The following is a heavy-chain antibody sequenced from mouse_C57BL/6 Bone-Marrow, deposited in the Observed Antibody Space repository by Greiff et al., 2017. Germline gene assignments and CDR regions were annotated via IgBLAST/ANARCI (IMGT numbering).Heavy chain of an antibody. J-gene: IGHJ2*01. V-gene: IGHV14-4*01. CDR2: IDPENGDT. CDR1: GFNIKDDY. Sequence: EVQLQQSGAELVRPGASVKLSCTASGFNIKDDYMHWVKQRPEQGLEWIGWIDPENGDTEYASKFQGKATITADTSSNTAYLQLSSLTSEDSAVYYCARFWLLRDYWGQGTTLTVSS. D-gene: IGHD2-3*01. CDR3: ARFWLLRDY.